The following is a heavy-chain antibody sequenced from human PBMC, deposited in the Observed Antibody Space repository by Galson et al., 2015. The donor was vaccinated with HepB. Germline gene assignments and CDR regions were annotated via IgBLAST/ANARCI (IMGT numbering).Heavy chain of an antibody. Sequence: SVKVSCKASGFTFTSSAVQWVRQARGQRLEWIGWIVVGSGNTNYAQKFQERVTITRDMSTSTAYMELSSLRSEDTAVYYCAAAWGGYGGNSNYFDYWGQGTLVTVSS. J-gene: IGHJ4*02. CDR2: IVVGSGNT. CDR1: GFTFTSSA. V-gene: IGHV1-58*01. D-gene: IGHD4-23*01. CDR3: AAAWGGYGGNSNYFDY.